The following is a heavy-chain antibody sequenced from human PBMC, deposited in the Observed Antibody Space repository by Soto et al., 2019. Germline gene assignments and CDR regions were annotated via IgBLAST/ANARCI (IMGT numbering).Heavy chain of an antibody. CDR1: GGSISSGGYY. CDR3: ARSGWSGYHPVYYDY. V-gene: IGHV4-31*03. Sequence: QVQLQESGPGLVKPSQTLSLTYTVSGGSISSGGYYWSWIRQHPGKGLEWIGYIYYSGSTYYNPSLKSRVTISVDTSKNQFSLKLSSVTAADTVVYYCARSGWSGYHPVYYDYWGQGTLVTVSS. D-gene: IGHD5-12*01. CDR2: IYYSGST. J-gene: IGHJ4*02.